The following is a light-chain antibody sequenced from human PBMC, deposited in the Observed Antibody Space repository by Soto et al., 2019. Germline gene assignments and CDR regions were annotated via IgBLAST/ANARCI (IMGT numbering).Light chain of an antibody. V-gene: IGKV1-8*01. J-gene: IGKJ4*01. CDR3: QKYNSAPHT. Sequence: AIRVTQSPSSFSASTGDRVTITCRASQGISSYLAWYQQKPGKAPKLLIYKASSLQSGVPSRFSGSGSGTEFTLTISSLQTEDVATYYCQKYNSAPHTFGGGTKVDIK. CDR1: QGISSY. CDR2: KAS.